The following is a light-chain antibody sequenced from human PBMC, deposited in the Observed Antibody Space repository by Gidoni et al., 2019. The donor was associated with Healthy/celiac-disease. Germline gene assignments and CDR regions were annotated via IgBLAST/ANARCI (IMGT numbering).Light chain of an antibody. CDR2: AAS. CDR3: QQSYSTSIT. Sequence: IQMTQSPSSLSASVGDRVTITCRASQSISSYLNWYQQKPGKAPKLLIYAASSLQSGVPSRFSGSGSGTDFTLTISSLQPEDFATYYWQQSYSTSITFGQGTRLEIK. V-gene: IGKV1-39*01. CDR1: QSISSY. J-gene: IGKJ5*01.